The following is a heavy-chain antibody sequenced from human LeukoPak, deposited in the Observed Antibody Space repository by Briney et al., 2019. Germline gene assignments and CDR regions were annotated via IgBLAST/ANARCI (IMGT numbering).Heavy chain of an antibody. CDR3: ARDEDYGDYVGY. CDR1: GFTFRSYW. V-gene: IGHV3-7*01. Sequence: GGSLSLSCAASGFTFRSYWMRGVRPARGRGREWVANRKQDGREKYYVDSVEGRFTISRDNAKNSLYLQMNSLRAEDTAVYYCARDEDYGDYVGYWGQGTLVTVSS. D-gene: IGHD4-17*01. CDR2: RKQDGREK. J-gene: IGHJ4*02.